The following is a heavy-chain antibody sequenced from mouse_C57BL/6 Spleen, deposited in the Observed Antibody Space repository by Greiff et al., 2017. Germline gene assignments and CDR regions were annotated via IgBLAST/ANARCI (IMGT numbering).Heavy chain of an antibody. CDR3: ARATTVDFYFDY. J-gene: IGHJ2*01. CDR2: IYLGNGYT. V-gene: IGHV1-58*01. Sequence: VQLQQSGAELVKPGSSVKMSCKTSGYTFTSYGINWVKQRPGQGLEWIGYIYLGNGYTKYNEKFTGKATLTLATSSSTAYMQLSSLTSEDSAIYFCARATTVDFYFDYWGQGTTLTVSS. D-gene: IGHD1-1*01. CDR1: GYTFTSYG.